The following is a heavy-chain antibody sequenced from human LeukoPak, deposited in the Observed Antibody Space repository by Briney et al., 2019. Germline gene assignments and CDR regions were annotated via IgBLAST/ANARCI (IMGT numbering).Heavy chain of an antibody. J-gene: IGHJ6*03. CDR2: LYHSGST. CDR3: ARQDQYQLLSYYYYMDV. Sequence: PSETLSLTCAVSGYSISSGYYWGWIRQPPGKGLEWIGSLYHSGSTYYNPSLKSRVTISVDTSKNQFSLKLSSVTAADTAVYYCARQDQYQLLSYYYYMDVWGKGTTVTVSS. D-gene: IGHD2-2*01. V-gene: IGHV4-38-2*01. CDR1: GYSISSGYY.